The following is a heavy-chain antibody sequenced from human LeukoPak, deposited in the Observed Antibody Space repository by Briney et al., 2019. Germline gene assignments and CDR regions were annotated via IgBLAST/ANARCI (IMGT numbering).Heavy chain of an antibody. CDR2: ISAYNGNT. Sequence: ASVKVPCKASGYTFTGYGISWVRQAPGQGLEWMGWISAYNGNTNYAQKLQGRVTMTTDTSTSTAYMELRSLRSDDTAVYYCARGPKKIWDMSALDYWGQGTLVTVSS. CDR1: GYTFTGYG. V-gene: IGHV1-18*01. J-gene: IGHJ4*02. CDR3: ARGPKKIWDMSALDY. D-gene: IGHD2-15*01.